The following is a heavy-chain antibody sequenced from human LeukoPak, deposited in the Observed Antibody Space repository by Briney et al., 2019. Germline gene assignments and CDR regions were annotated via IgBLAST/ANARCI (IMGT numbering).Heavy chain of an antibody. CDR1: GGSFSGYY. CDR2: IYYSGST. V-gene: IGHV4-34*01. Sequence: KPSETLSLTCAVYGGSFSGYYWSWIRQPPGKGLEWIGSIYYSGSTYYNPSLKSRVTISVDTSKNQFSLKLSSVTAADTAVYYCARVWSGSYSVDYWGQGTLVTVSS. J-gene: IGHJ4*02. CDR3: ARVWSGSYSVDY. D-gene: IGHD1-26*01.